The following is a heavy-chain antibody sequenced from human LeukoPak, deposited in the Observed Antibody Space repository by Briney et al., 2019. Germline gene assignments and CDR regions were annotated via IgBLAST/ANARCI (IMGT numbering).Heavy chain of an antibody. Sequence: ASVNVSCKASGGTFSSYAISWVRQAPGQGLEWMGRIIPILGIANYAQKFQGRVTITADKSTSTAYMELSSLRSEDTAVYYCARAGIAAAGTVDYWGQGTLVTVSS. V-gene: IGHV1-69*04. CDR3: ARAGIAAAGTVDY. CDR1: GGTFSSYA. D-gene: IGHD6-13*01. J-gene: IGHJ4*02. CDR2: IIPILGIA.